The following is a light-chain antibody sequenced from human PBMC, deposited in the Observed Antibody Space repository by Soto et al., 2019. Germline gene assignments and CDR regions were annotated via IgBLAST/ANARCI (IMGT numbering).Light chain of an antibody. J-gene: IGKJ5*01. CDR3: QQRSNWPP. Sequence: EIELTQSPATLSLTPGERATLSCRASQSVSSYLAWYQQKPGQAPRLLIYDASNRATGIPARFSGSGSGTDFTLTISSLEPEDFAVYYCQQRSNWPPFGQGTRLEIK. CDR1: QSVSSY. CDR2: DAS. V-gene: IGKV3-11*01.